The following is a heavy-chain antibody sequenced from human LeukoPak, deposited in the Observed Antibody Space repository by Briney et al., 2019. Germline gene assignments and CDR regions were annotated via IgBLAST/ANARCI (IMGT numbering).Heavy chain of an antibody. CDR2: IFHSGST. V-gene: IGHV4-59*08. Sequence: SETLSLTCTVSSGSISTYYWSWIRQSPGKGLEWMGYIFHSGSTTYNPSLSSRLTISVDTSKNQFSLELRSVAAADTAVYYCARQGTSGSYLTGLDVWGQGTTVTVSS. D-gene: IGHD3-22*01. J-gene: IGHJ6*02. CDR3: ARQGTSGSYLTGLDV. CDR1: SGSISTYY.